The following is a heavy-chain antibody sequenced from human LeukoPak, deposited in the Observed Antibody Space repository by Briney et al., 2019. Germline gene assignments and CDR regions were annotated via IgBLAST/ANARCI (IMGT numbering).Heavy chain of an antibody. CDR1: GGTFSSYA. J-gene: IGHJ3*02. D-gene: IGHD3-10*01. CDR3: ARGQDVYGPPWLGAFDI. Sequence: SVKVSSKASGGTFSSYAISWVRQAPGQGLEWMGGIIPIFGTANYAQKFQGRVTITTDESTSTAYMELSSLRSEDTAVYYCARGQDVYGPPWLGAFDIWGQGTMVTVSS. CDR2: IIPIFGTA. V-gene: IGHV1-69*05.